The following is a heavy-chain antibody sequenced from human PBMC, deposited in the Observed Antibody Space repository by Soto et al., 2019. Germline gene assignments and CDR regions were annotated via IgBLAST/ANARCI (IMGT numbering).Heavy chain of an antibody. CDR3: ARDPYYDSSGYYSPFDY. Sequence: GGPLRLSWAASGGTFRSYSVNWIRQNQGKGLEWVSSISSSSSYIYYADSVKGRFTISRDNAKNSLYLQMNSLRAEDTAVYYCARDPYYDSSGYYSPFDYWGQGTLVTSPQ. V-gene: IGHV3-21*01. CDR1: GGTFRSYS. CDR2: ISSSSSYI. J-gene: IGHJ4*02. D-gene: IGHD3-22*01.